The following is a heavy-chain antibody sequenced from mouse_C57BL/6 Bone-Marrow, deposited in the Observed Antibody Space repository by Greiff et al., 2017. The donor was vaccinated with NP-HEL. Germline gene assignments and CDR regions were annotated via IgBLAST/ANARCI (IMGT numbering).Heavy chain of an antibody. V-gene: IGHV5-4*01. CDR3: GIDYAMDY. D-gene: IGHD1-1*01. CDR1: GFTFSSYA. CDR2: ISDGGSYT. J-gene: IGHJ4*01. Sequence: EVHLVESGGGLVKPGGSLKLSCAASGFTFSSYAMSWVRQTPEKRLEWVATISDGGSYTYYPDNVKGRFTISRDNAKNNLYLQMSHLKSEDTAMYHYGIDYAMDYWGQGTSVTVSS.